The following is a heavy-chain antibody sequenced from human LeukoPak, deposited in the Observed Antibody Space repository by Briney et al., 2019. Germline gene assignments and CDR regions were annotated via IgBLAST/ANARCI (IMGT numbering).Heavy chain of an antibody. Sequence: PGGSLRLSCAASGFTFSSYGMHWVRQAPGKGLEWVAVISYDGSNKYYADSVKGRFTISRDNSKNTLYLQMNSLRAEDTAVYYCAKVWHSSGWYEVGAFDIWGQGTMVTVSS. CDR2: ISYDGSNK. V-gene: IGHV3-30*18. CDR1: GFTFSSYG. J-gene: IGHJ3*02. D-gene: IGHD6-19*01. CDR3: AKVWHSSGWYEVGAFDI.